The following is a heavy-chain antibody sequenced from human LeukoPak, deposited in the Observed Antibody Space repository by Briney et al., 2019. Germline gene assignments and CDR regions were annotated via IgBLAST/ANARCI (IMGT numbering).Heavy chain of an antibody. CDR3: ARYYDFWSGYYSRGGFDY. Sequence: ASVKVSCKASGYSFSNFGISWVRQAPGQGLEWMGWISGYNGYTNYAQQFQGRVAMTTDTSTNTAYMELRRLRSDDTAVFYCARYYDFWSGYYSRGGFDYWGQGTLVTVSS. V-gene: IGHV1-18*01. J-gene: IGHJ4*02. CDR2: ISGYNGYT. D-gene: IGHD3-3*01. CDR1: GYSFSNFG.